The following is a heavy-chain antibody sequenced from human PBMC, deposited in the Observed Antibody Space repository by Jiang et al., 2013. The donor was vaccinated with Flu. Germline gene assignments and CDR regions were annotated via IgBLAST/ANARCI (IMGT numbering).Heavy chain of an antibody. CDR2: IIPILGIA. D-gene: IGHD5-18*01. Sequence: SGAEVKKPGSSVKVSCKASGGTFSSYAISWVRQAPGQGLEWMGRIIPILGIANYAQKFQGGVTITADKSTSTAYMELSSLRSEDTAVYYCARDVGGYSYGYDPFNFDYWGQGTLVTVSS. CDR1: GGTFSSYA. J-gene: IGHJ4*02. V-gene: IGHV1-69*04. CDR3: ARDVGGYSYGYDPFNFDY.